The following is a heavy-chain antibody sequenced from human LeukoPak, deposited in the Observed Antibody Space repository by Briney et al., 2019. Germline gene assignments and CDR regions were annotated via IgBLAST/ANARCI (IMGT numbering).Heavy chain of an antibody. CDR3: ARGRVYGSGSYYNY. D-gene: IGHD3-10*01. CDR1: GGSISSYY. Sequence: SETLSLTCTVSGGSISSYYWSWIRQPPGKGLEWIGYIYYSGSTNYNPSLKSRVTISVDTSKNQFSLKLSSVTAADTAVYYCARGRVYGSGSYYNYWGQGTLVTVSS. CDR2: IYYSGST. J-gene: IGHJ4*02. V-gene: IGHV4-59*12.